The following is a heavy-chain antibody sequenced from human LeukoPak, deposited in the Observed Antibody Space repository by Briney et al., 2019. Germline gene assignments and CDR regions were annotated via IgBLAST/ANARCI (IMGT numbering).Heavy chain of an antibody. CDR3: ANVSPQSLAVAGLLDY. CDR1: GFTFSSYA. D-gene: IGHD6-19*01. V-gene: IGHV3-23*01. J-gene: IGHJ4*02. Sequence: GGSLRLSCAASGFTFSSYAMSWVRQAPGKGLEWVSAISGSGGSTYYADSVKGRFTISRDNSKNTLYLQMSSLRAEDTAVYYCANVSPQSLAVAGLLDYWGQGTLVTVSS. CDR2: ISGSGGST.